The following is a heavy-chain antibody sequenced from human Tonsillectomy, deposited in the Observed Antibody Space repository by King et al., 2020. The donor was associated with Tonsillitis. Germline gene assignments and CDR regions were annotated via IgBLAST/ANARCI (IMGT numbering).Heavy chain of an antibody. CDR3: ARSWIQLGLRRKSFDY. J-gene: IGHJ4*02. D-gene: IGHD5-18*01. CDR1: GFTFSSYW. CDR2: IKQDGSEK. Sequence: EVQLVESGGGLVQPGGSLRLSCAASGFTFSSYWMSWVRQAPGKGLEWVANIKQDGSEKYYVDSVKGRFTISRDNAKNSLYLQMNSLRAEDTAVYYCARSWIQLGLRRKSFDYWGQGTLVTVSS. V-gene: IGHV3-7*01.